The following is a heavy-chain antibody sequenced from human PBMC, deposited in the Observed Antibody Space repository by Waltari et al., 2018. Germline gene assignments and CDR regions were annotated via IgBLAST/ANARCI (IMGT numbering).Heavy chain of an antibody. V-gene: IGHV4-61*02. D-gene: IGHD3-3*01. J-gene: IGHJ5*02. CDR1: GGSISSGSYY. CDR3: ARSYYDFWRSHGRDWFDP. CDR2: IYSSGSP. Sequence: QVQLQESGPGLVKPSQTLSLTCTVSGGSISSGSYYWTWIRQPAGKGLEWIGRIYSSGSPNYNPSLKSRVTISLDTSENHFSLKLGSVTAADTAVYYCARSYYDFWRSHGRDWFDPWGQGLLVTVSS.